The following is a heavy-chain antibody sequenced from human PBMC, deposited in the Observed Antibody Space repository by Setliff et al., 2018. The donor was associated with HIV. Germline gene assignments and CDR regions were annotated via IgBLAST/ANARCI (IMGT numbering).Heavy chain of an antibody. CDR3: ARHWLPRVTMVRGVIITPPGWFDP. V-gene: IGHV5-51*01. Sequence: PGESLKISCKGSGYSFTSYWIGWVRQMPGKGLEWMGIIYPGDSDTRYSPSFQGQVTISADKSISTAYLQWSSLKASDTAMYYCARHWLPRVTMVRGVIITPPGWFDPWGQGTLVTVSS. CDR2: IYPGDSDT. D-gene: IGHD3-10*01. J-gene: IGHJ5*02. CDR1: GYSFTSYW.